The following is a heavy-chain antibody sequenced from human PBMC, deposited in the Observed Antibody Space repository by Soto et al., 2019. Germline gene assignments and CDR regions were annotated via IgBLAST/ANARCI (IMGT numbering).Heavy chain of an antibody. D-gene: IGHD6-25*01. CDR1: SYSFTSSA. Sequence: AKVPSEAFSYSFTSSARYSVRQAPGKRLEWMGWINAGNGNTKYSQKFQGRVTITRDTSARTAYMELSRLGAEDTVFYCCGEEDGRLAYWGQGTLVTVSS. V-gene: IGHV1-3*01. CDR3: GEEDGRLAY. J-gene: IGHJ4*02. CDR2: INAGNGNT.